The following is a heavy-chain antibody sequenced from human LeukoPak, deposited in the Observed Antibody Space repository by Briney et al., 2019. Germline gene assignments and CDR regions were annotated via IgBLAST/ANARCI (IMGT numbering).Heavy chain of an antibody. CDR3: AREGGSGNSVDY. Sequence: AGGSLSFSCAASGFTLSTYSMKWVRQAPGKGLKWVTSISRSSSHIYYADSVKGRFTISRDNAKNLMYLQMNSLRAEDTAVYYCAREGGSGNSVDYWGLGTLVTVSS. V-gene: IGHV3-21*01. D-gene: IGHD3-22*01. CDR2: ISRSSSHI. CDR1: GFTLSTYS. J-gene: IGHJ4*02.